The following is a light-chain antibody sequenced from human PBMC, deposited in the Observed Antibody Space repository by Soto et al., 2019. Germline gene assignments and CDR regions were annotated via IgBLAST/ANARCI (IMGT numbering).Light chain of an antibody. CDR3: QQYNSWPPIT. CDR2: GAS. V-gene: IGKV3-15*01. Sequence: EIVMTQSPATLSVSPVEIATLSCRASQSVSSNLAWYQQKPGQAPRLLIYGASTRATGIPARFSGSGSGTEFTLTISSLQSEDFAVYYCQQYNSWPPITFGPGTKVDIK. J-gene: IGKJ3*01. CDR1: QSVSSN.